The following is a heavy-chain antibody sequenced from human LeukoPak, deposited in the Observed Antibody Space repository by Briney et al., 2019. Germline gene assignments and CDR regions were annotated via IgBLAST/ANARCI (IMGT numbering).Heavy chain of an antibody. J-gene: IGHJ4*02. V-gene: IGHV1-24*01. CDR2: FDPEDVET. D-gene: IGHD1-1*01. CDR1: GHTLSELS. Sequence: ASVKVSCRVSGHTLSELSMHWVRQAPGKGLEWMGGFDPEDVETIYAQKFQGRVTMTEDTSTDTAYMELRSLRSEDTAVYLCATKAQLIRRALDSWGQGTQVTVSS. CDR3: ATKAQLIRRALDS.